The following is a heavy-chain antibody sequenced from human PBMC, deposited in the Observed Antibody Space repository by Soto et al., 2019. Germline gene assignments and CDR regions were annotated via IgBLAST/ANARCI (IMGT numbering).Heavy chain of an antibody. Sequence: PGGSLRLSCAASGFTFSSYAMSWVRQAPGKGLEWVSAISGSGGSTYYADSVKGRFTISRDNSKNTLYLQMNSLRAEDTAVYYCAKPKLQAARQQWSIAARRVFDYWGQGTLVTVPQ. CDR2: ISGSGGST. CDR3: AKPKLQAARQQWSIAARRVFDY. J-gene: IGHJ4*02. D-gene: IGHD6-6*01. CDR1: GFTFSSYA. V-gene: IGHV3-23*01.